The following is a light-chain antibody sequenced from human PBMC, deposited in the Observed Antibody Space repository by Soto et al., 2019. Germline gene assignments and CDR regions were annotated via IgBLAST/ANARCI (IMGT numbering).Light chain of an antibody. J-gene: IGKJ4*01. Sequence: EIVLTQSPVTLSLSPGERATLSCRASQSVSSSYLAWYQQKPGQAPRLLIYGASSRATGIPDRFSGSGSGTDFTLTISSLQSEDFAVYYCQQYNNWPLTFGGGTKVDIK. CDR1: QSVSSSY. CDR2: GAS. V-gene: IGKV3-20*01. CDR3: QQYNNWPLT.